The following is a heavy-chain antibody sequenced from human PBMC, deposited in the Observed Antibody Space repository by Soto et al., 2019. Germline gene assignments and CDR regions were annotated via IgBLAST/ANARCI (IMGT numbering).Heavy chain of an antibody. CDR1: GYTFTSYD. V-gene: IGHV1-8*01. CDR2: MNPNSGNT. D-gene: IGHD6-6*01. CDR3: ARRGLSSSSTFRYFYYGMDA. J-gene: IGHJ6*02. Sequence: QVQLVQSGAEVKKPGASVKVSCKASGYTFTSYDFNWVRQATGQGLEWMGWMNPNSGNTGYAQKFPGRVNMTRNTSISTAYMELSSLRSEDTAVYYCARRGLSSSSTFRYFYYGMDAWGQGTTVTVSS.